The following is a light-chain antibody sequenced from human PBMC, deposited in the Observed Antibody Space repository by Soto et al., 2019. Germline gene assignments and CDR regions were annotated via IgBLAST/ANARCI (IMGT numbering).Light chain of an antibody. CDR1: QNVSSY. J-gene: IGKJ4*01. CDR3: QQYGSSSLT. V-gene: IGKV3-11*01. Sequence: EIVLTQSPATLSLSPGERATLSCRASQNVSSYLGWYQQKAGQAPTLLIFDASNRATGIPARLSGSGSGIHFTLTISSLEPGDFAVYYCQQYGSSSLTFGGGTKVDIK. CDR2: DAS.